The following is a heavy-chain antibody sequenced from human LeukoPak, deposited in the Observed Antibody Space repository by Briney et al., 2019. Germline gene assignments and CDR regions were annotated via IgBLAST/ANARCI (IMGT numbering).Heavy chain of an antibody. CDR2: IYSGGST. D-gene: IGHD2-2*01. J-gene: IGHJ6*02. Sequence: PGGSLRLSCAASGFTVSSNYMSWVRQAPGKGLEWVSVIYSGGSTYYADSVKGRFTISRDNSKNTLYLQMNSLRAEDTAVYYCARDLFVVVPAATYYYYGMGVWGQGTTVTVSS. V-gene: IGHV3-53*01. CDR1: GFTVSSNY. CDR3: ARDLFVVVPAATYYYYGMGV.